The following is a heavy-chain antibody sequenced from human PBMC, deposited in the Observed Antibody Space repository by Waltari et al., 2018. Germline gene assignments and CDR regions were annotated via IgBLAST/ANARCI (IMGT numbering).Heavy chain of an antibody. CDR2: ISYDGRNK. J-gene: IGHJ4*02. Sequence: QVQLVQSGGGVVQPGRHLRLSCAASGFTFSNYAMHWVRQAPGKGLEWLAVISYDGRNKYYAQSVQGRFIISRDNSKNTVYLQTNSLRAGHTAVYFCARAYCSGGSCDSELGYYFDYWGQGTLVTVSS. V-gene: IGHV3-30*04. D-gene: IGHD2-15*01. CDR3: ARAYCSGGSCDSELGYYFDY. CDR1: GFTFSNYA.